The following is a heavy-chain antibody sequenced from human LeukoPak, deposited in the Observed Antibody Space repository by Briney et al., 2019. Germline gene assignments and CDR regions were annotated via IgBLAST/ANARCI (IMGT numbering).Heavy chain of an antibody. D-gene: IGHD6-13*01. CDR2: INHSGST. J-gene: IGHJ6*02. V-gene: IGHV4-34*01. CDR1: GGSFSGYF. CDR3: ARGAGYSSSWSLGGYYYGMDV. Sequence: SETLSLTCAVYGGSFSGYFWSWIRQPPGKGLEWLGEINHSGSTNYNPSLKSRVTISVDTSKNQFSLKLSSVTAADTAVYYCARGAGYSSSWSLGGYYYGMDVWGQGTTVTVSS.